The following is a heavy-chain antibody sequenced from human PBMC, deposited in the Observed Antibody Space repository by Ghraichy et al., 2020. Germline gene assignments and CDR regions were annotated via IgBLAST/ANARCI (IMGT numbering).Heavy chain of an antibody. Sequence: GGSLRLSCAASGFTFSSYGMHWVRQAPGKGLEWVAVIWYDGSNKYYADSVKGRFTISRDNSKNTLYLQMNSLRAEDTAVYYCARGGSVEMATMHFDYWGQGTLVTVSS. CDR3: ARGGSVEMATMHFDY. CDR1: GFTFSSYG. V-gene: IGHV3-33*01. J-gene: IGHJ4*02. D-gene: IGHD5-24*01. CDR2: IWYDGSNK.